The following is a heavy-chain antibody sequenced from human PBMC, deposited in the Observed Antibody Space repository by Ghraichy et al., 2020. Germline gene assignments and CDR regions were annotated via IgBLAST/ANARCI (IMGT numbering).Heavy chain of an antibody. J-gene: IGHJ4*02. CDR3: AKLPLYGDYFDY. V-gene: IGHV3-23*01. D-gene: IGHD4/OR15-4a*01. CDR2: ISEGGDNR. Sequence: GGSLRLSCAASRFTLSSYAMNWVRQAPGKGLEWVSAISEGGDNRYYADSVKGRFTISRDNSKNTLYLQMNNLGAEDTAVYYCAKLPLYGDYFDYWGQGTLVTVSS. CDR1: RFTLSSYA.